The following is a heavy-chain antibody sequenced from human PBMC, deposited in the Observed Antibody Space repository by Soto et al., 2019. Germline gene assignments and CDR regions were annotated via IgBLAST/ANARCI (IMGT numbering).Heavy chain of an antibody. CDR3: ARGSDSSGYYYTDFDY. V-gene: IGHV4-34*01. CDR2: INHSGST. Sequence: SETLSLTCAVYGGSFSGYYWSWIRQPPGKGLEWIGEINHSGSTNYNPSHKSRVTISVDTSKNQFSMKLSSVTAADTAVYYCARGSDSSGYYYTDFDYWGQGTLVTVSS. CDR1: GGSFSGYY. J-gene: IGHJ4*02. D-gene: IGHD3-22*01.